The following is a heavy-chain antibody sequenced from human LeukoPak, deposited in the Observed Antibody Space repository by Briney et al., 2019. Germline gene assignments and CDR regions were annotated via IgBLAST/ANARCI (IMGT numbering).Heavy chain of an antibody. J-gene: IGHJ6*03. CDR2: IIPIFGTA. CDR3: ARGVIVVPAAQPYYYYYYMAV. Sequence: ASVKVSCKASGGTFSSYAISWVRQAPGQGLEWMGGIIPIFGTANYAQKFQGRVTITTDESTSTAYMELSSLRSEDTAVYYCARGVIVVPAAQPYYYYYYMAVWGKGTTVTVSS. V-gene: IGHV1-69*05. CDR1: GGTFSSYA. D-gene: IGHD2-2*01.